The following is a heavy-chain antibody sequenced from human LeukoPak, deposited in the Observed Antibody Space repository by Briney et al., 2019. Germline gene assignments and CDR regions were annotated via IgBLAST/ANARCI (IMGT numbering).Heavy chain of an antibody. Sequence: GGSLRLSCAASGFTFSSYAMSWVRQAPGKGLEWVSAISGSGGSTYYADSVKGRFTISRDNSKNTLYLQMNSLRAEDTAVYYCAKEDYGYSSGWYARAIDYWGQGTLVTVSS. CDR1: GFTFSSYA. J-gene: IGHJ4*02. CDR2: ISGSGGST. V-gene: IGHV3-23*01. D-gene: IGHD6-19*01. CDR3: AKEDYGYSSGWYARAIDY.